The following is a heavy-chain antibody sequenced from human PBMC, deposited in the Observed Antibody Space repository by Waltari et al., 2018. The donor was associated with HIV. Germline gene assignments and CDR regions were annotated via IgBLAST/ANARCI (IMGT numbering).Heavy chain of an antibody. CDR2: ISYDGTNE. J-gene: IGHJ4*02. CDR3: ARVADLRFHY. V-gene: IGHV3-30*01. CDR1: GFNFNYYA. Sequence: QVHLVESGGGVVQPGRSPRLSCAASGFNFNYYAMHWVRQAPGKGLEWVGFISYDGTNEHYADSVKGRFTISRDSSMSTVYLQMNSLRAEDTAVYYCARVADLRFHYWGQGTLVTVSS.